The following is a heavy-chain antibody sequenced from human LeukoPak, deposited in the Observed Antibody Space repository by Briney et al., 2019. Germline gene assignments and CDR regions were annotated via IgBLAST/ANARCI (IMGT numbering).Heavy chain of an antibody. Sequence: GASLKVSCKASGYTFTTYDINWVRQATGQGLEWMGWMNPNSGNTGYAQKFQGRVTMTRNTSISTAYMELSSLRSEDTAVYYCARGPNKSDGGNSGSAWFDPWGQGTLVTVSS. V-gene: IGHV1-8*01. CDR1: GYTFTTYD. J-gene: IGHJ5*02. CDR3: ARGPNKSDGGNSGSAWFDP. D-gene: IGHD4-23*01. CDR2: MNPNSGNT.